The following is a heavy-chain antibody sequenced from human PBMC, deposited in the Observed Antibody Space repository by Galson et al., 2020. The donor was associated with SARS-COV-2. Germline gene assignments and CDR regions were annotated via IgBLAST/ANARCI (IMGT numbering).Heavy chain of an antibody. V-gene: IGHV3-23*01. CDR2: ISGSGGST. J-gene: IGHJ3*02. D-gene: IGHD3-9*01. Sequence: GGSLRLSCAASGFTFSSYAMSWVRQAPGKGLEWVSPISGSGGSTYYADSVKGRFTISRDNSKNTLYLQMNSLRAEDTAVYYCARVSHYDILTGLDGFDIWGQGTKVTVSS. CDR3: ARVSHYDILTGLDGFDI. CDR1: GFTFSSYA.